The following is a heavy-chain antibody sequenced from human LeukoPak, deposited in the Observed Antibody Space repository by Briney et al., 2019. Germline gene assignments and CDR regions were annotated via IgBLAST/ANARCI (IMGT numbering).Heavy chain of an antibody. D-gene: IGHD3-22*01. J-gene: IGHJ5*02. Sequence: SETLSPTCTVSGGSISSYYWSWIRQSPGKGLEWIGYIYYSGSTNYNPSLKSRVTISVDTSKNQFSLKLSSVTAADTAVYHCARGRTMIVVKNWFDPWGQGTLVTVSS. CDR3: ARGRTMIVVKNWFDP. V-gene: IGHV4-59*08. CDR2: IYYSGST. CDR1: GGSISSYY.